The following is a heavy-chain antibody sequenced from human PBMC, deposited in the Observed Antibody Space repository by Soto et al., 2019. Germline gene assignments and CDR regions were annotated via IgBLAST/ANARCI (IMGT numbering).Heavy chain of an antibody. CDR3: AREKYSGSYTFDY. Sequence: ASVKVSCKASGGTFSSYAISWVRQAPGQGLEWMGGIIPIFGTANYAQKFQGRVTITADESTSTAYMELSSLRSEDTAVYYCAREKYSGSYTFDYWSQGTLVTVSS. V-gene: IGHV1-69*13. CDR1: GGTFSSYA. D-gene: IGHD1-26*01. J-gene: IGHJ4*02. CDR2: IIPIFGTA.